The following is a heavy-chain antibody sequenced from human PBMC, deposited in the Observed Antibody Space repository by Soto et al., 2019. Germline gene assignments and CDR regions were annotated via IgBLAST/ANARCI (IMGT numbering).Heavy chain of an antibody. J-gene: IGHJ6*03. CDR3: ARFMTTVAPRGNYYYYMDV. D-gene: IGHD4-17*01. V-gene: IGHV4-59*08. CDR1: GGSISSYY. CDR2: IYYSGST. Sequence: SETLSLTCTVSGGSISSYYWSWIRQPPGKGLEWIGYIYYSGSTNYNPSLKSRVTISVDTSKNQFSLKLSSVTAADTAVYYCARFMTTVAPRGNYYYYMDVWGKGTTVTVSS.